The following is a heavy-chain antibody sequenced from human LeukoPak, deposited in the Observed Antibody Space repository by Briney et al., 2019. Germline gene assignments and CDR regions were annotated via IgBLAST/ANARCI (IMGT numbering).Heavy chain of an antibody. D-gene: IGHD3-3*01. CDR3: ARVGQYYDFWSGFDF. CDR2: IRGNGGGT. CDR1: GFTFSANA. V-gene: IGHV3-23*01. J-gene: IGHJ4*02. Sequence: GGSLRLSCAASGFTFSANAMTWVRKAPGKGLGWVSIIRGNGGGTYYADSVKGRFNIFRDNSENTLYLQMNSLRVDDTAVYYCARVGQYYDFWSGFDFWGQGALVIV.